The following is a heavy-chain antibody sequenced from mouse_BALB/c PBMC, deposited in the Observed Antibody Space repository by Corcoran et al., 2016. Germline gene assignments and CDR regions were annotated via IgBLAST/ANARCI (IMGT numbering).Heavy chain of an antibody. CDR2: IDPANGNT. V-gene: IGHV14-3*02. CDR3: AKDYRYLC. CDR1: GFNIKDTS. Sequence: EVQLQQSGAELVKPGASVKLSCTASGFNIKDTSMHWVKQRPEQGLDWIGRIDPANGNTKYDPKFQGKATITADTSSNTAYLQLSNLTSKDTAVYYCAKDYRYLCWGQGTLVTVSS. D-gene: IGHD2-14*01. J-gene: IGHJ3*01.